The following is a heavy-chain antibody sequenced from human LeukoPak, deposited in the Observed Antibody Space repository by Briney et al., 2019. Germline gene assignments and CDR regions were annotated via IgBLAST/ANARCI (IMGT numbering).Heavy chain of an antibody. CDR2: IKQDGSEK. D-gene: IGHD5-18*01. CDR3: ARVGRYSYAHNS. Sequence: GGSLRLSCAASGFTFTDYSDYWMSWVHQAPGKGLEWVANIKQDGSEKYYVDSVKGRFTISRDNAKNSLFLQMNSLRAEDTAVYYCARVGRYSYAHNSWGQGTLVTVSS. J-gene: IGHJ4*02. CDR1: GFTFTDYSDYW. V-gene: IGHV3-7*01.